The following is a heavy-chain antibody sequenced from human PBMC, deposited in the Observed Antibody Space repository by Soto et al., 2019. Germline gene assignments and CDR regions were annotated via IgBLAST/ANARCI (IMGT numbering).Heavy chain of an antibody. CDR1: GFTFSSYG. V-gene: IGHV3-30*18. CDR2: ISYDGSNK. CDR3: AKEIYSYGTLGGYYYYGMDV. D-gene: IGHD5-18*01. J-gene: IGHJ6*02. Sequence: QVPLVESGGGVVQPGRSLRLSCAASGFTFSSYGLHWVRQAPGQGLEWVAVISYDGSNKYYADSVKGRFTISRDNSKNTLYRQMNSLRAEDTAVYYCAKEIYSYGTLGGYYYYGMDVWGQGTTVTVSS.